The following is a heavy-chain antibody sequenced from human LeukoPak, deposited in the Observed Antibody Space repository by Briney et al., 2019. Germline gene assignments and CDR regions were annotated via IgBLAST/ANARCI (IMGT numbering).Heavy chain of an antibody. J-gene: IGHJ3*02. Sequence: PGGSLRLSCAASGFTFSDYYMSWIRQAPGKGLEGVSYISSSGSTIYYADSVKGRFTISRDNAKNSLYLQMNSLRAEDTAVYYCARVGLGDYGDYVLWGAFDIWGQGTMVTVSS. V-gene: IGHV3-11*01. CDR3: ARVGLGDYGDYVLWGAFDI. CDR2: ISSSGSTI. CDR1: GFTFSDYY. D-gene: IGHD4-17*01.